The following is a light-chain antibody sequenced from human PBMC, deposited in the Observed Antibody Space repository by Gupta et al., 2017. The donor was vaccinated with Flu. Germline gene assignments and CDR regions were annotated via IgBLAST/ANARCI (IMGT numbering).Light chain of an antibody. CDR3: QVWASLSDYV. CDR1: NLGSKS. CDR2: DGT. J-gene: IGLJ1*01. Sequence: VAPGKTAIIACGGNNLGSKSVHWYQHKPGQAPVLVVCDGTDRPSGIPERFSGSISGNTATLTISRVEAGDEADSFCQVWASLSDYVFGPGT. V-gene: IGLV3-21*03.